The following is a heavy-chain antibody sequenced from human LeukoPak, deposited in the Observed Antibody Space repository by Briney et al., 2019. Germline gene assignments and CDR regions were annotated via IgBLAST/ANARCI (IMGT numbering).Heavy chain of an antibody. CDR3: AREKYYDILTGVNWFDP. CDR2: ISSSGSTI. J-gene: IGHJ5*02. D-gene: IGHD3-9*01. CDR1: GFTFSDYY. V-gene: IGHV3-11*04. Sequence: GGSLRLSXAASGFTFSDYYMSWIRQAPGKGLEWVSYISSSGSTIYYADSVKGRFTISRDNAKNSLYLQMNSLRAEDTAVYYCAREKYYDILTGVNWFDPWGQGTLVTVSS.